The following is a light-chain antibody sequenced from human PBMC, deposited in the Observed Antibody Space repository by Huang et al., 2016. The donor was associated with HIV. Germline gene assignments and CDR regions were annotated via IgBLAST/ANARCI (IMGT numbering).Light chain of an antibody. Sequence: DIQMTQSPSSLSAFVGDRVTITCRASQDIKNYLVWFQQKPGKAPKALIYAASTLQRGVPSRVSGSGSGTDFTLTITSLQPGGFATYYCQHYRTYPLTFGQGTKLEIK. J-gene: IGKJ2*01. CDR3: QHYRTYPLT. CDR2: AAS. CDR1: QDIKNY. V-gene: IGKV1-16*01.